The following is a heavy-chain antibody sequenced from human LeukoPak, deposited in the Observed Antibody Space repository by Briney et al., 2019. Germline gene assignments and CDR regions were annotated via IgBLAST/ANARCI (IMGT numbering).Heavy chain of an antibody. V-gene: IGHV3-23*01. CDR3: ANESPFLDY. CDR1: GFTFNSFA. J-gene: IGHJ4*02. Sequence: GGSLRLSCAASGFTFNSFAMSWVRRAPGKGLEWVSVISGSGGSTYYADSVKGRFTISRDNSKNTLYLQMNSLRAEDTAVYYCANESPFLDYWGQGTLVTVSS. CDR2: ISGSGGST.